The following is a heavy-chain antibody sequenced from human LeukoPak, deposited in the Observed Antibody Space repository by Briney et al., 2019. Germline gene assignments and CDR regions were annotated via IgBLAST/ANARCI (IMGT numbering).Heavy chain of an antibody. V-gene: IGHV1-46*01. Sequence: GASVKVSCKVSGYTLTELSMHWVRQAPGQGLEWMGIINPSGGSTSYAQKFQGRVTMTRDTSTSTVYMELSSLRSEDTAVYYCARATSFQGGEFDYWGQGTLVTVSS. CDR2: INPSGGST. CDR1: GYTLTELS. D-gene: IGHD2-2*01. J-gene: IGHJ4*02. CDR3: ARATSFQGGEFDY.